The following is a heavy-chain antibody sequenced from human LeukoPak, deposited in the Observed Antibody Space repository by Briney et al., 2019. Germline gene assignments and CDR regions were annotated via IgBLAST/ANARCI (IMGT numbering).Heavy chain of an antibody. CDR1: GFTFSSYA. V-gene: IGHV3-30-3*01. J-gene: IGHJ4*02. CDR2: ISYDGSNK. Sequence: PGGSLRLSCAASGFTFSSYAMHWVRQAPGKGLEWVAVISYDGSNKYYADSVKGRFTISRDNSKNTLYLQMNSLRAEDTAVYYCAREGELSFDYWGQGTLVTVSS. CDR3: AREGELSFDY. D-gene: IGHD1-26*01.